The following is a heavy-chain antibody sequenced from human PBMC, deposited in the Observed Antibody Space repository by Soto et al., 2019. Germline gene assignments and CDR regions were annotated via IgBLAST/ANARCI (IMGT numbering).Heavy chain of an antibody. J-gene: IGHJ6*02. CDR2: IGTAGDT. D-gene: IGHD2-8*01. Sequence: GGSLRLSCAASGFTFSSYDMHWVRQATGKGLEWVSAIGTAGDTYYPGSVKGRFTISRENAKNSLYLQMNSLRAGDTAVYYCARGYCTNGVCWGGYYGMDVWGQGTTVTVSS. CDR1: GFTFSSYD. V-gene: IGHV3-13*01. CDR3: ARGYCTNGVCWGGYYGMDV.